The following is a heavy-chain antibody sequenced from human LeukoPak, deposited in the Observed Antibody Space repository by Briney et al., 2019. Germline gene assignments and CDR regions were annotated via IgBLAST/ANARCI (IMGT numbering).Heavy chain of an antibody. CDR2: IYYSGST. CDR1: GGSIGGYY. V-gene: IGHV4-59*08. D-gene: IGHD5-24*01. J-gene: IGHJ4*02. Sequence: SETLSLTCTGSGGSIGGYYWSCIRQPPGKGLEWIGYIYYSGSTNYNPSLKSRVTISVDTSKNQFSLKLSSVTAADTAVYYCAIRSDAYNYDYWGQGTLVTVSS. CDR3: AIRSDAYNYDY.